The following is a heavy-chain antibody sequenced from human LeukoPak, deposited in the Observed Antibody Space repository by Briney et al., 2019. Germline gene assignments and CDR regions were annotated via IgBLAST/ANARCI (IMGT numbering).Heavy chain of an antibody. V-gene: IGHV3-23*01. Sequence: GGSLRLSCAASGFTFSTYAMSSVREAPGKGLEWVSAISGSGGSTYYADSVKGRFTISRDNSKNTLSLQMNSLRAEDTAVYYCAKDVGVGGGGMDVWGQGTPVTVSS. CDR3: AKDVGVGGGGMDV. CDR1: GFTFSTYA. CDR2: ISGSGGST. D-gene: IGHD3-3*01. J-gene: IGHJ6*02.